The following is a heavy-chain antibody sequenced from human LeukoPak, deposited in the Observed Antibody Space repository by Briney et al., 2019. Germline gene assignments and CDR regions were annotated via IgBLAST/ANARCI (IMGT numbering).Heavy chain of an antibody. CDR3: ARDFSYCSSTSCSNWFDP. CDR1: GGSISSGSYY. CDR2: IYTSGST. D-gene: IGHD2-2*01. Sequence: SETLSLTCTVSGGSISSGSYYWGWIRQPAGKGLEWIGRIYTSGSTNYNPSLKSRVTISVDTSKNQFSLKLSSVTAADTAVYYCARDFSYCSSTSCSNWFDPWGQGTLVTVSS. J-gene: IGHJ5*02. V-gene: IGHV4-61*02.